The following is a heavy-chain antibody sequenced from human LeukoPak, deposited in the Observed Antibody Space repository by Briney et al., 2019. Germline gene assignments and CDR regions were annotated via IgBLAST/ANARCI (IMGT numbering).Heavy chain of an antibody. CDR3: ARALERYYFDS. CDR1: GDTFSSNSGG. D-gene: IGHD1-1*01. J-gene: IGHJ4*02. CDR2: TYYISHWFH. Sequence: SQTLSLTCAISGDTFSSNSGGWNWLRQPPSRGLEWLGRTYYISHWFHDYAPSVKGRIIITSDTSNNQFSLHLSSVTPDDTAVYYCARALERYYFDSWGQGTLVTVSS. V-gene: IGHV6-1*01.